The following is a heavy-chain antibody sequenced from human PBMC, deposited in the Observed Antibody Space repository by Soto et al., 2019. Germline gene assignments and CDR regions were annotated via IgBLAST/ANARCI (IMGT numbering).Heavy chain of an antibody. CDR1: GGTFSTYA. CDR3: AREVDSYGRD. V-gene: IGHV1-69*06. Sequence: QVQLVQSGAEVKRPGSSVKVSCKASGGTFSTYAISWVRQAPGQGLEWMGGIIPIFGTANYAQKFQGRVTMTTDTSTSTAYMELRSLRSDDTAVYYCAREVDSYGRDWGQGTLVTVSS. CDR2: IIPIFGTA. D-gene: IGHD5-18*01. J-gene: IGHJ4*02.